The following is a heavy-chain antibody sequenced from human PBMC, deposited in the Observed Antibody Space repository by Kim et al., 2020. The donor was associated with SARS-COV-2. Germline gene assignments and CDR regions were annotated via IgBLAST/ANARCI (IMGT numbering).Heavy chain of an antibody. Sequence: YYNPSLKSRVTISVDTSKNQFSLKLSAVTAADTAVYYCARVARSSGCFDYWGQGTLVTVSS. CDR3: ARVARSSGCFDY. D-gene: IGHD6-19*01. V-gene: IGHV4-30-2*05. J-gene: IGHJ4*02.